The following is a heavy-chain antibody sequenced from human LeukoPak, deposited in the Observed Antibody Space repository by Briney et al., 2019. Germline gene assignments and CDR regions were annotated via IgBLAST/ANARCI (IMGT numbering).Heavy chain of an antibody. Sequence: ASVKVSCKASGGTFSSYAISWVRQAPGQGLEWMGRINPNSGGTNYAQKFQGRVTMTRDTSISTAYMELSRLRSDDTAVYYCARDTRSIAAAGHDYWGQGTLVTVSS. J-gene: IGHJ4*02. V-gene: IGHV1-2*06. CDR1: GGTFSSYA. CDR3: ARDTRSIAAAGHDY. CDR2: INPNSGGT. D-gene: IGHD6-13*01.